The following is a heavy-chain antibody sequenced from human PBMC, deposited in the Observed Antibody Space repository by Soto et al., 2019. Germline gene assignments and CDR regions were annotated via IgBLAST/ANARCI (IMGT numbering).Heavy chain of an antibody. D-gene: IGHD3-10*01. CDR1: GGTFNTYA. J-gene: IGHJ4*03. CDR3: AKEAGDH. V-gene: IGHV1-69*10. Sequence: SVKVCCKTSGGTFNTYALTWVRQAPGQGLEWIGGIIPMLGIKNVAQRFQGRVTLNADDSMTTAYMEMTSLRSDDTAVYYCAKEAGDHWGHGTLVTVSS. CDR2: IIPMLGIK.